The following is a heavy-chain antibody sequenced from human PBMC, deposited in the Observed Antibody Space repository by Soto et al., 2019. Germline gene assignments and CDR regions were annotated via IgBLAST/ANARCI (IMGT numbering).Heavy chain of an antibody. CDR2: IIPIFGTA. J-gene: IGHJ5*02. D-gene: IGHD3-16*02. V-gene: IGHV1-69*01. CDR1: GGTFSSYA. Sequence: QVQLVQSGAEVKKPGSSVKVSCKASGGTFSSYAISWVRQAPGQGLEWKGGIIPIFGTANYAQKFQGRVTITADESTSTAYMELSSLRSEDTAVYYCARVLGLRLGELSRPRWFDPWGQGTLVTVSS. CDR3: ARVLGLRLGELSRPRWFDP.